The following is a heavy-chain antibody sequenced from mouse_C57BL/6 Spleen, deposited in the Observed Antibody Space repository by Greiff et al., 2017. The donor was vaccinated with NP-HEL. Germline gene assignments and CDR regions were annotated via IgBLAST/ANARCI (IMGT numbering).Heavy chain of an antibody. Sequence: VQLQQSGPELVKPGASVKISCKASGYAFSSSWMNWVKQRPGKGLEWIGRIYPGDGDTNYNGKFKGKATLTADKSSSTAYMQISSLTSEDSAVYFCARDYYGSSYEAYWGQGTLVTVSA. D-gene: IGHD1-1*01. V-gene: IGHV1-82*01. CDR1: GYAFSSSW. CDR3: ARDYYGSSYEAY. J-gene: IGHJ3*01. CDR2: IYPGDGDT.